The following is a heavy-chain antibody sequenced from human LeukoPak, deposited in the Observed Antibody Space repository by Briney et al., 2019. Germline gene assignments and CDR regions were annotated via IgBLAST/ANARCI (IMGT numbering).Heavy chain of an antibody. V-gene: IGHV4-34*01. Sequence: PSETLSLTCGVNGGSFSGYYWSWIRQPPGKGLEWIGEINHSGTTNYSPSLKSRVIMSVDASKKYFSLRLTSVTAADTAVYYCARLAGTTLWGYAMDVWGKGTTVVVSS. CDR2: INHSGTT. D-gene: IGHD1-1*01. CDR1: GGSFSGYY. CDR3: ARLAGTTLWGYAMDV. J-gene: IGHJ6*04.